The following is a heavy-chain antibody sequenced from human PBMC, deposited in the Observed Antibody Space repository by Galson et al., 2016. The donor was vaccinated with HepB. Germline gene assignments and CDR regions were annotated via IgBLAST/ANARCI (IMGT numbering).Heavy chain of an antibody. J-gene: IGHJ4*02. V-gene: IGHV1-8*02. CDR3: AREVIKGEYYFDY. Sequence: SVKVSCKASGYTFLSYGISWVRQASGQGLEWMGWINPKSGNTGYAQKFQGRVTMTRNTSINTAYMELTSLRSEDTAVYFCAREVIKGEYYFDYWGQGTLVTVSS. CDR2: INPKSGNT. D-gene: IGHD3-16*01. CDR1: GYTFLSYG.